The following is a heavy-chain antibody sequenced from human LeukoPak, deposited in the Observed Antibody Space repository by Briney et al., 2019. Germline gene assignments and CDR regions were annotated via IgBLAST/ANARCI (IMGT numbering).Heavy chain of an antibody. V-gene: IGHV3-30-3*01. J-gene: IGHJ4*02. CDR2: ISYDGSNK. Sequence: QSGGSLRLSCAASGFTFSSYAMHWVRQAPGKGLEWVAVISYDGSNKYYADSVKGRITISRDNSKNTLYLQMNSLRAEDTAVYYCARGDGGYSSSWTTFDYWGQGTLVTVSS. D-gene: IGHD6-13*01. CDR1: GFTFSSYA. CDR3: ARGDGGYSSSWTTFDY.